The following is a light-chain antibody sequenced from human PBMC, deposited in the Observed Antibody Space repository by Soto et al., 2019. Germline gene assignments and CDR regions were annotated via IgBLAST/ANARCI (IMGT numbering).Light chain of an antibody. CDR1: QSVSSSY. V-gene: IGKV3-20*01. Sequence: EIVLTQSPGTLSLSPGERATLSCRASQSVSSSYLAWYQQKPGQAPRLLIYGASSRATGIPDRFSGSGSGTDFTLTISRLEPEDFAVDYCQQYVSSPRHTFGEGTKLEIK. CDR3: QQYVSSPRHT. J-gene: IGKJ2*01. CDR2: GAS.